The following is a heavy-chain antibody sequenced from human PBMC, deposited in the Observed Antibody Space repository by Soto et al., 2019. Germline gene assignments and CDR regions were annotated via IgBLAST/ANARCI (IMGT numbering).Heavy chain of an antibody. Sequence: LRLSCAASGFTVSTNYVSWVRQAPGKGLEWVSVIYSGGNTYYADSVKGRFTISRDSSKNTVDLQMNSLRAEDTAVYFCARASGSRAFDNWGQGTLVTVSS. V-gene: IGHV3-53*01. CDR1: GFTVSTNY. CDR2: IYSGGNT. J-gene: IGHJ4*02. D-gene: IGHD1-26*01. CDR3: ARASGSRAFDN.